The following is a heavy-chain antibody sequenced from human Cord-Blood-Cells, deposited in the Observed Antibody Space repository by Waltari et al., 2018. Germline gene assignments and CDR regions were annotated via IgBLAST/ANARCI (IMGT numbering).Heavy chain of an antibody. Sequence: QVQLQQWGAGLVKPSETLSLTCAVYGGSFSGYYWRWICQLPGKGLEWIGEINHRGSTNYNPSLKSRVTISVHTTKNQFSLKLSSVTAADTAVYYCARGSDYDFWSGYYGYYYYGMDVWGQGTTVTVSS. V-gene: IGHV4-34*01. CDR1: GGSFSGYY. CDR3: ARGSDYDFWSGYYGYYYYGMDV. CDR2: INHRGST. D-gene: IGHD3-3*01. J-gene: IGHJ6*02.